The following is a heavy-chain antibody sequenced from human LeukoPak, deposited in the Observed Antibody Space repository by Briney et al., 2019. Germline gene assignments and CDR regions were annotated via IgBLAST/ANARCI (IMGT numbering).Heavy chain of an antibody. V-gene: IGHV4-61*01. CDR1: GGSVSSGRYY. CDR2: IYYSGSTSYNPSYSSGST. CDR3: ARASGVSSYLLLI. D-gene: IGHD2-21*01. J-gene: IGHJ4*02. Sequence: PSETLSHTCTVSGGSVSSGRYYWSWIRQPPGKGLEWIGYIYYSGSTSYNPSYSSGSTNYNPSLKSRVTISIDTSKNQFSLRLNSVTAADTAVYYCARASGVSSYLLLIGGQGTLVTVSS.